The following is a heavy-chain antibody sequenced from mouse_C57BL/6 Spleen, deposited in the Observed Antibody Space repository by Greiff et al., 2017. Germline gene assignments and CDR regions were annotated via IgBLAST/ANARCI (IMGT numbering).Heavy chain of an antibody. J-gene: IGHJ4*01. CDR2: IDPSDSET. V-gene: IGHV1-52*01. CDR1: GYTFTSYW. D-gene: IGHD1-1*01. CDR3: ARSTVVAPYYAMDY. Sequence: QVQLQQPGAELVRPGSSVKLSCKASGYTFTSYWMHWVKQRPIQGLEWIGNIDPSDSETHYIQKFKDKATLTVDKSSSTAYMQLSSLTSEDSAVYYCARSTVVAPYYAMDYWGQGTSVTVSS.